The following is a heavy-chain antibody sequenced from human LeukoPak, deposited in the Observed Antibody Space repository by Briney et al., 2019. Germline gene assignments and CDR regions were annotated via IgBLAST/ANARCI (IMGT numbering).Heavy chain of an antibody. Sequence: PGGSLRLSCAASGFTFSSYAMHWVRQAPGKGLEWVAVISYDGSNKYYADSVKGRFTISRDSSKNTLYLQMNSLRAEDTAVYYCARGDILTGYYNLDYWGQGTLVTVSS. J-gene: IGHJ4*02. CDR1: GFTFSSYA. V-gene: IGHV3-30-3*01. CDR2: ISYDGSNK. D-gene: IGHD3-9*01. CDR3: ARGDILTGYYNLDY.